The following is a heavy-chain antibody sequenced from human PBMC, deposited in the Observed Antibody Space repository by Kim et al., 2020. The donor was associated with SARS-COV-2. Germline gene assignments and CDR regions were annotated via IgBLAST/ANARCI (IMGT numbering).Heavy chain of an antibody. J-gene: IGHJ4*02. CDR2: IIPIFGTA. V-gene: IGHV1-69*13. Sequence: SVKVSCKASGGTFSSYAISWVRQAPGQGLEWMGGIIPIFGTANYAQKFQGRVTITADESTSTAYMELSSLRSEDTAVYYCARVGRPQNPRTGTFFDYWGQGTLVTVSS. CDR3: ARVGRPQNPRTGTFFDY. CDR1: GGTFSSYA. D-gene: IGHD2-15*01.